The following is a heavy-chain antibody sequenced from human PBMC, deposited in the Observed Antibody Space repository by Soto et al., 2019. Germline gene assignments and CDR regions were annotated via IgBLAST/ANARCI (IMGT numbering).Heavy chain of an antibody. CDR3: ATSYDSGFDP. J-gene: IGHJ5*02. D-gene: IGHD5-12*01. Sequence: QLQLVQSGAEVERPGASVRVSCKAYGYPFSKYGISWIRQAPGQGLEWMGWLKPDNGDTNYAQKFQGRGTMTTDTSTDTAYMGLRSLRSDDTAVYSCATSYDSGFDPWGQGTLVSVSS. CDR1: GYPFSKYG. V-gene: IGHV1-18*04. CDR2: LKPDNGDT.